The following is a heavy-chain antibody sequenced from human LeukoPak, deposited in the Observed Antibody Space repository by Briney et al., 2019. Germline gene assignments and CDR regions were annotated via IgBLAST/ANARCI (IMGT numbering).Heavy chain of an antibody. CDR3: ATLPNYSYGHPYYFDS. CDR1: GFTFSRYW. J-gene: IGHJ4*02. Sequence: GGSLRLSCAASGFTFSRYWMSWVRQAPGKGLEWVANIKKDGSEKYYVDSVKGRFTISRDNSKNTLYLQMNSLRAEDTAVYYCATLPNYSYGHPYYFDSWGQGTLVTVSS. D-gene: IGHD5-18*01. V-gene: IGHV3-7*03. CDR2: IKKDGSEK.